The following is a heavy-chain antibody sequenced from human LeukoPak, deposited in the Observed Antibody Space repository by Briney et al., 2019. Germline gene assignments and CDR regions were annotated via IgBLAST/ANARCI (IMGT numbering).Heavy chain of an antibody. D-gene: IGHD1-1*01. CDR1: GFTFSSYW. V-gene: IGHV3-53*01. Sequence: GGSLRLSCAASGFTFSSYWMSWVRQAPGKGLEWVSVIYSGGSTYYADSVKGRFTISRDNSKNTLYLQMNSLRAEDTAVYYCARELGERSSHWGQGTLVTVSS. J-gene: IGHJ4*02. CDR2: IYSGGST. CDR3: ARELGERSSH.